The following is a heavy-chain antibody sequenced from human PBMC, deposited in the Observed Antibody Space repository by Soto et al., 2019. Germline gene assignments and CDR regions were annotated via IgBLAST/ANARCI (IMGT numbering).Heavy chain of an antibody. Sequence: EVQLLEFGGGLVQPGGSLRLSCSASGFSFSSYAMGWVRQAPGKGLEWVSTISASGVSTYHADSVQGRFTVSRDNSKNTLYLQMNSLRVEDTAVYYCVRDDYGLDVWGQGTAVTVSS. CDR2: ISASGVST. CDR3: VRDDYGLDV. J-gene: IGHJ6*02. V-gene: IGHV3-23*01. CDR1: GFSFSSYA.